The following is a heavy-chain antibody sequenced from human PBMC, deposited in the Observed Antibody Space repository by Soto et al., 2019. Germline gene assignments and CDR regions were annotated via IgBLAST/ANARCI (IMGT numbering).Heavy chain of an antibody. V-gene: IGHV3-9*01. D-gene: IGHD3-10*01. Sequence: EVQLVESGGGLVQPGRSLRLSCAASGFTFDDYAMHWVRQAPGKGLEWVSGISWNSGSIGYADSVKGRFTISRDNAQNSLYLQMNSLRAEDTALYYCAKGQGCGELLGYYFDYWGQGTLVTVSS. CDR2: ISWNSGSI. CDR3: AKGQGCGELLGYYFDY. CDR1: GFTFDDYA. J-gene: IGHJ4*02.